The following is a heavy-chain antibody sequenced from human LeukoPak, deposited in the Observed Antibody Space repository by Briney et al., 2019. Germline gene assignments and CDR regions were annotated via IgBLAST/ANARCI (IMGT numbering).Heavy chain of an antibody. V-gene: IGHV1-69*13. J-gene: IGHJ4*02. CDR3: ARDRGGYDIDY. D-gene: IGHD5-12*01. Sequence: ASVKVSCKASGDTFSTYAITWVRQAPGQGLEWMGGLIPNFGTARGAQKFQGRVTITADESTSTAYMELSSLRSEDTAVYYCARDRGGYDIDYWGQGALVTVSS. CDR1: GDTFSTYA. CDR2: LIPNFGTA.